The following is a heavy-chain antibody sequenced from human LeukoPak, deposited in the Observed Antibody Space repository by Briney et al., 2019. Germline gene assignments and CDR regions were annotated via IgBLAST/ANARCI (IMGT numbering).Heavy chain of an antibody. CDR2: ISYDGSNK. J-gene: IGHJ4*02. CDR3: AKDQLYSGYDLPDY. V-gene: IGHV3-30*18. Sequence: GRSLRLSCAASGFTFSSYGMHWVRQAPGKGLEWVAVISYDGSNKYYADSVKGRFTISRDNSKNTLYLQMNSLRAEDTAVYYCAKDQLYSGYDLPDYWGQGTLVTVSS. CDR1: GFTFSSYG. D-gene: IGHD5-12*01.